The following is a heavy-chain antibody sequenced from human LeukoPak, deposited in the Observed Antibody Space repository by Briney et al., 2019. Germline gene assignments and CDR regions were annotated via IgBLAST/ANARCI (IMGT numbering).Heavy chain of an antibody. CDR2: IYSGGST. D-gene: IGHD6-13*01. Sequence: GGSLRLSCAASGFTVSSNYMSWVRQAPGKGLEWVSVIYSGGSTYYADSVKGRFTISRHNSKNTLYLQMNSLRAEDTAVYYCAILSSSWYYVPHFDYWGQGTLVTVSS. V-gene: IGHV3-53*04. CDR3: AILSSSWYYVPHFDY. CDR1: GFTVSSNY. J-gene: IGHJ4*02.